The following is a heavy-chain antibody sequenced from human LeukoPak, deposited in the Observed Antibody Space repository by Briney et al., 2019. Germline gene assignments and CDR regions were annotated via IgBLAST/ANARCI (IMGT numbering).Heavy chain of an antibody. J-gene: IGHJ6*03. V-gene: IGHV4-59*01. CDR2: IYYSGST. D-gene: IGHD3-10*01. CDR3: ARAAMLGSGSYYPLYYMDV. Sequence: AAETLSLTGTVSGGSISSYYWSWIRQRPGKGLEWIGYIYYSGSTNYNPSLKSRVTISVDTTKNQFSLKLSSVTAADTAVYYCARAAMLGSGSYYPLYYMDVWGKGTTVTISS. CDR1: GGSISSYY.